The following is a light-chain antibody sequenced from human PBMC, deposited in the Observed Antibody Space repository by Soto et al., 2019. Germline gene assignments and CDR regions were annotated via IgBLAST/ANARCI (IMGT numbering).Light chain of an antibody. CDR1: SSDVGTYTY. J-gene: IGLJ1*01. CDR3: SSYTGSTTLYV. Sequence: SVLTQPASVSGSPGQSITIYCTGTSSDVGTYTYVSWYQQHPGKAPKLMIYEVSNRPSGVSNRFSGSKSGNTASLTISGLQAEDEADYYCSSYTGSTTLYVYATGPKVTVL. CDR2: EVS. V-gene: IGLV2-14*01.